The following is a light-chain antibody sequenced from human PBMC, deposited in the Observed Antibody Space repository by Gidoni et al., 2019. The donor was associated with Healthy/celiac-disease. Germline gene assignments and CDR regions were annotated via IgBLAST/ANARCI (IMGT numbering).Light chain of an antibody. V-gene: IGLV1-40*01. J-gene: IGLJ3*02. CDR2: GNS. Sequence: QSVLTQPPSVSGAPGQRVNISCTGSSSNIGAGYDVHWYRQLPGTAPKLLIYGNSNRPSGVPDRFSGSKSGPSASLAITGLQAEDEADYYCQSYDSSLSGWVFGGGTKLTVL. CDR3: QSYDSSLSGWV. CDR1: SSNIGAGYD.